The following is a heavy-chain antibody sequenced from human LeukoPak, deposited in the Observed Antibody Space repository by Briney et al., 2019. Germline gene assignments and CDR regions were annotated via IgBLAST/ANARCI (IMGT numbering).Heavy chain of an antibody. V-gene: IGHV3-23*01. CDR2: VSTDGDT. Sequence: GGALRLSCAASGFTFSRYAMSWVRQAPGKGLEWVSSVSTDGDTYYTAYVKGGFIISRDVSRNTLFLQMISLRAEDTALYYCARSRSGSVAGTSDYWGQGTLVIVSS. J-gene: IGHJ4*02. CDR1: GFTFSRYA. D-gene: IGHD6-19*01. CDR3: ARSRSGSVAGTSDY.